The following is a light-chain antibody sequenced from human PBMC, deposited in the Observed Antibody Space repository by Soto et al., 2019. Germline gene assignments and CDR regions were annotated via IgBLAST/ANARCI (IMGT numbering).Light chain of an antibody. CDR3: SSYTSSSLYV. CDR2: DVS. CDR1: SNDVGGYDY. Sequence: QSALTQPASVSGSPGQSMTISCTGTSNDVGGYDYVSWYQHHPGKAPKLMIYDVSNRPSGVSNRFSGSKSGNTASLTISGLQAEDEADYYCSSYTSSSLYVFGTGTKVTVL. J-gene: IGLJ1*01. V-gene: IGLV2-14*03.